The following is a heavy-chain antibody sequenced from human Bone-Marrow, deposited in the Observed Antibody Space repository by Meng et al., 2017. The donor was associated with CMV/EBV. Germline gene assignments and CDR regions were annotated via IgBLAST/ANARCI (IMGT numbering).Heavy chain of an antibody. Sequence: GGSLRLSCAASGFTFSSYAMHWVRQAPGKGLEWVAIISYDGSKKYYADSVKGRFTISRDKSKSTLYLQMNSLRAEDRAVYYCATQTSCSGGSCYEPYYFDSWGQGTLVNVAS. D-gene: IGHD2-15*01. J-gene: IGHJ4*02. CDR2: ISYDGSKK. V-gene: IGHV3-30-3*01. CDR3: ATQTSCSGGSCYEPYYFDS. CDR1: GFTFSSYA.